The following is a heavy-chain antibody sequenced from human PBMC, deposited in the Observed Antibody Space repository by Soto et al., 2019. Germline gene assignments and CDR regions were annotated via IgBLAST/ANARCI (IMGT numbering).Heavy chain of an antibody. V-gene: IGHV4-4*02. Sequence: PSETLSLTCAVSGGSISSSNWWSWVRQPPGKGLEWIGEIYHSGDTNYNPSLKSRVTISVDKSKNQFSLKLSSVTAADTALYYCAIIAISARPRHSWGQGTLVTVSS. CDR2: IYHSGDT. J-gene: IGHJ4*02. CDR1: GGSISSSNW. D-gene: IGHD6-6*01. CDR3: AIIAISARPRHS.